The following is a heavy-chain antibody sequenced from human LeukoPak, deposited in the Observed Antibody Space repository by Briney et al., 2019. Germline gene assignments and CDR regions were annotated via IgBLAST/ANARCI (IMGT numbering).Heavy chain of an antibody. D-gene: IGHD3-10*02. Sequence: TGGSLRLSCAPSGFTFDRYTIHWVRQAPGKGLEWVSLAGWAGGTTFYSDSVRGRFTISRDSGRKSVYLQMNSLTTDDTAFYFCAKELDTMFFDYWGQGALVTVSP. CDR1: GFTFDRYT. J-gene: IGHJ4*02. CDR2: AGWAGGTT. V-gene: IGHV3-43*01. CDR3: AKELDTMFFDY.